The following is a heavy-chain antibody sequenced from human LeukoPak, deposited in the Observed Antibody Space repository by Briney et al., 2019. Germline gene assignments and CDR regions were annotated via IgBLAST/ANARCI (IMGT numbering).Heavy chain of an antibody. Sequence: SSSSYYWGWIRQPPGKGLEWMGIIYPGDSDTRYSPSFQGQVTISADKSISTAYLQWSSLKASDTAMYYCARTGYSSGWYGGFDIWGQGTLVTVSS. CDR1: SSSSYY. CDR3: ARTGYSSGWYGGFDI. CDR2: IYPGDSDT. D-gene: IGHD6-19*01. J-gene: IGHJ3*02. V-gene: IGHV5-51*01.